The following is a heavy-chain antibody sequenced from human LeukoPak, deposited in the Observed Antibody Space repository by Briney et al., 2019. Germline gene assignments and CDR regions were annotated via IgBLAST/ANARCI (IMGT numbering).Heavy chain of an antibody. J-gene: IGHJ6*03. V-gene: IGHV3-23*01. CDR2: IGGSGGST. D-gene: IGHD1-1*01. CDR1: GFTFNSYA. Sequence: GGSLRLSCAASGFTFNSYAMSWVRQAPGKGLEWASGIGGSGGSTDYADSVKGRVTISRDNSKNTLYLQMSSLRAEDMAVYYCAKYDSYYYSSYLDVWGKGPTVTVSS. CDR3: AKYDSYYYSSYLDV.